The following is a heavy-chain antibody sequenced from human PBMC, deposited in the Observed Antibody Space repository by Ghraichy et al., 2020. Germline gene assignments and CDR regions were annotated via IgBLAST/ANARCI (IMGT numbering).Heavy chain of an antibody. CDR1: GFTFSSYE. J-gene: IGHJ2*01. V-gene: IGHV3-48*03. D-gene: IGHD2-15*01. Sequence: LSLTCAASGFTFSSYEMNWVRQAPGKGLEWVSYISSSGSTIYYADSVKGRFTISRDNAKNSLYLQMNSLRAEDTAVYYCARHLEYCSGGSCYGYFDLWGRGTLVTVSS. CDR3: ARHLEYCSGGSCYGYFDL. CDR2: ISSSGSTI.